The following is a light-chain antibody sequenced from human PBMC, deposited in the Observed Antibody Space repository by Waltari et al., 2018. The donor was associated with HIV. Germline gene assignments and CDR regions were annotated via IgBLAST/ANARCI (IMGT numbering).Light chain of an antibody. V-gene: IGLV3-25*03. CDR2: KHR. CDR3: QSTDSGGLHVI. CDR1: VLPRRY. J-gene: IGLJ2*01. Sequence: SYELTQPPSVSVYPGQTAVITCSGDVLPRRYSYWYQQKPGRAPVVVIYKHRERPSGIPERFSGSISGTTVTLTITGVQAADEADYYCQSTDSGGLHVILGGGTKLTVL.